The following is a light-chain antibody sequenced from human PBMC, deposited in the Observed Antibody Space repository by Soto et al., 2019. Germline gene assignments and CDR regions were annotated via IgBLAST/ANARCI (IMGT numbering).Light chain of an antibody. V-gene: IGKV3-20*01. CDR3: QQDGSSPRT. CDR2: GVS. J-gene: IGKJ2*01. Sequence: EIVLTQSPGTLSMSTGERATLSCRASQSVNSNFFAWYQQKPGQAPRLLIYGVSTRATGIPDRFTGSGSGTDFALTISGLEPQDFAVYYCQQDGSSPRTFGQGTKVEIK. CDR1: QSVNSNF.